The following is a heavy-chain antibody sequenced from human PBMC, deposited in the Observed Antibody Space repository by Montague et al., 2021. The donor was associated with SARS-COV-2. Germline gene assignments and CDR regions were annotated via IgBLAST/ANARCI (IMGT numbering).Heavy chain of an antibody. CDR1: GGSISSGSYY. CDR3: ARDIAVAGLFDY. V-gene: IGHV4-61*02. D-gene: IGHD6-19*01. CDR2: IYTSGTT. J-gene: IGHJ4*02. Sequence: TLSLTYTVSGGSISSGSYYWSWIRQPAGKGLEWIGRIYTSGTTDYSFSLKSRVTISVDTSKNQFSLKLTSVTAADTAVYYCARDIAVAGLFDYWGQGTLVTVSS.